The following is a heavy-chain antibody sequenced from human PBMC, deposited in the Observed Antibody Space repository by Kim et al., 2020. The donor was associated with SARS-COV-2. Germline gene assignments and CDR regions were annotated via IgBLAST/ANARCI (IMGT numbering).Heavy chain of an antibody. CDR3: SDSIVGYGCSVDY. Sequence: GGSLRLSCTASGFTFSGYAMGWVRQAPGKGLEWVADISGGGGRTDYADAVTGRFSISIDSSENTLFLQTHSLRAEDKAIYYCSDSIVGYGCSVDYLGQGT. D-gene: IGHD3-16*02. CDR2: ISGGGGRT. CDR1: GFTFSGYA. V-gene: IGHV3-23*01. J-gene: IGHJ4*02.